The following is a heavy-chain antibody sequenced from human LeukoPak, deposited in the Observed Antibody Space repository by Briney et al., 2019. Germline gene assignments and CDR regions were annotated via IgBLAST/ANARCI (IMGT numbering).Heavy chain of an antibody. J-gene: IGHJ4*02. CDR2: VDPEDGET. CDR1: GYTFTDYY. D-gene: IGHD4-11*01. V-gene: IGHV1-69-2*01. CDR3: ATSYYSNYPDY. Sequence: ASVKVSCKVSGYTFTDYYMHWVQQAPGKGLEWMGLVDPEDGETIYAEKFQGRVTITADTSTDTAYMELSSLRSEVTAVYYCATSYYSNYPDYWGQGTLVTVSS.